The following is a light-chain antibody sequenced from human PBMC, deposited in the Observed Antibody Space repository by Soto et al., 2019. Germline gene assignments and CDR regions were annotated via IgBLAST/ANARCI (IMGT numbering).Light chain of an antibody. V-gene: IGKV3-11*01. CDR1: QSISSS. J-gene: IGKJ1*01. CDR3: QQRSEWPRT. CDR2: DAS. Sequence: EIVLTQSPATLSLSPGERATLSCRASQSISSSLAWYQQKPGQPPRLLIYDASTRATGFPDRFSGSGSGTDFTLTIGSLEPEDFAVYYCQQRSEWPRTFGQGTKVEIK.